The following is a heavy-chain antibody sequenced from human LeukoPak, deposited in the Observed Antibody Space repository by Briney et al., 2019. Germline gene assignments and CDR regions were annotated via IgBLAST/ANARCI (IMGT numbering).Heavy chain of an antibody. D-gene: IGHD2/OR15-2a*01. Sequence: GGSLRLSCAASGFTFSNYGMHWVRQTPGKGLEWVTVIAHDGSVQYYTDSVKGRFTISRDDSKNTLYLQMNSLRAEDTAIYYCAKEKVPISMPAWYFDLWGRGTLVTVSS. CDR1: GFTFSNYG. J-gene: IGHJ2*01. CDR3: AKEKVPISMPAWYFDL. CDR2: IAHDGSVQ. V-gene: IGHV3-30*18.